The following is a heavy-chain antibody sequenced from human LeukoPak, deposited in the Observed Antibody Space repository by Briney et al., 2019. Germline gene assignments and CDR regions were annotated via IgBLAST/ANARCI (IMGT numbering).Heavy chain of an antibody. CDR1: GYTFTDFY. J-gene: IGHJ5*02. D-gene: IGHD4-23*01. CDR2: INPSGGSS. Sequence: GASVKVSCKPSGYTFTDFYIHWVRQAPGQGLEWMGIINPSGGSSSYAQKFQGRVTMTRDMSTSTDYMELSSLRSEDTAVYYCARDNSVEDTAWWFDPWGQGTLVTVSS. CDR3: ARDNSVEDTAWWFDP. V-gene: IGHV1-46*01.